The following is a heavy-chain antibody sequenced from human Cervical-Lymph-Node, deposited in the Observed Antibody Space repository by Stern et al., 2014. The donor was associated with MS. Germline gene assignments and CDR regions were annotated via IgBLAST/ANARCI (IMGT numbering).Heavy chain of an antibody. Sequence: QVQLGQSGAEVKKPGSSVKVSCKASGGTFSSYAISWVRQAPGQGLEWMGGIIPIFGIPNHPQKFTGRVTITADESTSTAYMELSSLISEDTAVYYCARGELKEGLVRGMDVWGQGTTVTVSS. CDR2: IIPIFGIP. D-gene: IGHD1-26*01. CDR3: ARGELKEGLVRGMDV. J-gene: IGHJ6*02. V-gene: IGHV1-69*01. CDR1: GGTFSSYA.